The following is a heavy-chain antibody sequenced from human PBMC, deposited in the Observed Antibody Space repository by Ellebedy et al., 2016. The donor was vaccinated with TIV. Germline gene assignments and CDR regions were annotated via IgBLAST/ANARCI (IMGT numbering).Heavy chain of an antibody. CDR2: INPNSGGT. J-gene: IGHJ4*02. D-gene: IGHD5/OR15-5a*01. CDR1: GYTFTDYY. CDR3: TRDLTNIVSGDY. Sequence: AASVKVSCKTSGYTFTDYYIHWARQAPGRGLEWMAWINPNSGGTNYAQKFQGRVTVTRDTSTSTAFLELSRLRSDDTAVYYCTRDLTNIVSGDYWGQGTLVTVSS. V-gene: IGHV1-2*02.